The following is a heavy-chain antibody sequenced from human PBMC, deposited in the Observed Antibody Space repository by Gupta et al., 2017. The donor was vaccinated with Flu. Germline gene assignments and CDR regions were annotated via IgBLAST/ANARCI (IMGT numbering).Heavy chain of an antibody. J-gene: IGHJ6*02. CDR1: GYTFTSYY. Sequence: QVQLVQSGAEVKKPGASVKVSCKASGYTFTSYYMHWVRQAPGQGLEWMGIINPSGGSTSYAQKFQGRVTMTRDTSTSTVYMELSSLRSEDTAVYYCARVGAAAGTYYYYGMDVWGQGTTVTVSS. CDR2: INPSGGST. CDR3: ARVGAAAGTYYYYGMDV. D-gene: IGHD6-13*01. V-gene: IGHV1-46*01.